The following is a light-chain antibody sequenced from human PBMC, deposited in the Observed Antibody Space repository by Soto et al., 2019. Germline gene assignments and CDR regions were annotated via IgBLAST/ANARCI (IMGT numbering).Light chain of an antibody. CDR3: GSYTSISISV. CDR1: SSDVGGYNY. V-gene: IGLV2-14*01. Sequence: QSALTQPASVSGSPGQSITISCTGTSSDVGGYNYVSWYQQHPGKAPKLMIYDVSNRPSGVSNRFSGSKSGNTASLTISGLQAEDEADYYCGSYTSISISVFGTGTKVTVL. CDR2: DVS. J-gene: IGLJ1*01.